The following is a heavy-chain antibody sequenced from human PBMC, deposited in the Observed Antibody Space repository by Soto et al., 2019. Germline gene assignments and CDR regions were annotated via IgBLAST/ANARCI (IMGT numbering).Heavy chain of an antibody. CDR1: GGSFSGYY. Sequence: SETLSLTCAVYGGSFSGYYWSWIRQPPGKGLEWIGEINHSGSTNYNPSLKSRVTISVDTSKNQFSLKLSSVTAADTAVYYCARGGQWLVRDAFDIWGQGXMVTV. CDR3: ARGGQWLVRDAFDI. CDR2: INHSGST. J-gene: IGHJ3*02. V-gene: IGHV4-34*01. D-gene: IGHD6-19*01.